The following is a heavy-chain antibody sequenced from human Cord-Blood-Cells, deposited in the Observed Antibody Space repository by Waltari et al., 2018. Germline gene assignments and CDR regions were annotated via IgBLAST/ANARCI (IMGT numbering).Heavy chain of an antibody. CDR1: GGSFSGYY. V-gene: IGHV4-34*01. CDR3: ASLVVGFDY. CDR2: INQSGST. D-gene: IGHD2-8*02. Sequence: QVQLQQWGAGLLKPSETLSLTCAVYGGSFSGYYWSWIRQPPGKGLEWIGEINQSGSTNYKPSLKSRVTITVDTSKNQFSLKLSSVTAADTAVYYCASLVVGFDYWGQGTLVTVSS. J-gene: IGHJ4*02.